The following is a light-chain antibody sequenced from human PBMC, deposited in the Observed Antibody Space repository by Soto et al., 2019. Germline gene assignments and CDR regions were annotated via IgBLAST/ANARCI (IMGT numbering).Light chain of an antibody. J-gene: IGLJ1*01. CDR1: SSDVGSYNL. Sequence: QSVLTQTASVSGSPGHSITISCTGTSSDVGSYNLVSWYQQHPGKAPKLIIYEVSKRPSGVSNRFSGSKSGNTASLTISGLQAEDEADYYCCSYAGSSTVFGTGTKVTVL. CDR3: CSYAGSSTV. CDR2: EVS. V-gene: IGLV2-23*02.